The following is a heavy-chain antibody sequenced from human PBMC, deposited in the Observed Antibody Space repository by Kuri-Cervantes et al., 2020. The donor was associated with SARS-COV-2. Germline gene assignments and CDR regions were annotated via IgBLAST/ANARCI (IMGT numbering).Heavy chain of an antibody. CDR2: IRSKAYGETT. J-gene: IGHJ4*02. CDR3: SRNFWAGYWPFDY. V-gene: IGHV3-49*03. D-gene: IGHD3/OR15-3a*01. CDR1: AFTFDDYA. Sequence: GESLKFYCTTSAFTFDDYALAWFRQAPGKGLEWVGFIRSKAYGETTEYAASVKGRFSSSRDDSESIAYRQMNSLKTEDTAVYYCSRNFWAGYWPFDYWGQGTLVTVSS.